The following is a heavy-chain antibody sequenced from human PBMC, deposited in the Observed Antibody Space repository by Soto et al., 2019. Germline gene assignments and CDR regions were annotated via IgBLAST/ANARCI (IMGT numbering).Heavy chain of an antibody. CDR2: IIPILGIA. J-gene: IGHJ5*02. CDR3: ARVGPYYDILTGYAPFDP. D-gene: IGHD3-9*01. Sequence: SVKVSCKASGGTFSSYTISWVRQAPGQGLEWMGRIIPILGIANYAQKFQGRVTITADKSTSTAYMELSSLRSEDTAVYYCARVGPYYDILTGYAPFDPWGQGTLVTVSS. V-gene: IGHV1-69*02. CDR1: GGTFSSYT.